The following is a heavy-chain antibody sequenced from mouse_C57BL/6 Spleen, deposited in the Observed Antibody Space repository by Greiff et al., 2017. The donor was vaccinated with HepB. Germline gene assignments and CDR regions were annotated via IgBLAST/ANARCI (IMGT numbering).Heavy chain of an antibody. CDR1: GFSFTSYG. CDR3: AKRDYDYEFAY. V-gene: IGHV2-3*01. J-gene: IGHJ3*01. Sequence: VKLMESGPGLVAPSQSLSITCTVSGFSFTSYGISWVRQPPGKGLEWLGVIWGDGSTNYHSALISRLSISKENSKSQVFLKLNSLQTDDTATYYCAKRDYDYEFAYWGQGTLVTVSA. CDR2: IWGDGST. D-gene: IGHD2-4*01.